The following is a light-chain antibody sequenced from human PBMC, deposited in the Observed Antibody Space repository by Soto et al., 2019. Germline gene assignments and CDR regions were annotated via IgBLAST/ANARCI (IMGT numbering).Light chain of an antibody. CDR1: QSISNY. CDR3: QQYDNLPYT. CDR2: DAS. V-gene: IGKV1-33*01. Sequence: DIQMTQSPSSLSASVGDRVTITCRASQSISNYLNWCQQKPGTAPKLLIYDASNLETGVPSRFSGSGSGTYFTFTISSLQPEDIATYYCQQYDNLPYTFGQGTKVDIK. J-gene: IGKJ2*01.